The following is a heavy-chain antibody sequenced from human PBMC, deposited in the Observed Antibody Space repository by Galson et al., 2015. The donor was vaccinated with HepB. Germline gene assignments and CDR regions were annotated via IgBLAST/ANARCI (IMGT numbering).Heavy chain of an antibody. Sequence: SLRLSCAASGFTFSYYAMSWVRQAPGKGLEWVSAISNSGESTFYADSVKGRFTISRDNSENTLYLLMNSLRVEDTAVYYCSKGRFYDTNYSPPPAYYYYGMNVWGQGTTVTVSS. D-gene: IGHD2/OR15-2a*01. CDR3: SKGRFYDTNYSPPPAYYYYGMNV. V-gene: IGHV3-23*01. CDR1: GFTFSYYA. J-gene: IGHJ6*02. CDR2: ISNSGEST.